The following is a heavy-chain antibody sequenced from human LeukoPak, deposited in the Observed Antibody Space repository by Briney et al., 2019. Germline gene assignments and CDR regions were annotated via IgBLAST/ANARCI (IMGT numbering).Heavy chain of an antibody. D-gene: IGHD2-8*01. CDR1: GGSVSSGSYY. Sequence: SETLSLTCTVSGGSVSSGSYYWSWIRQPPGKGLEWIGYIYYSGSTNYNPSLKSRVTISVDTSKNQFSLKLSSVTAADPAVYYWAGEMVYAIRGGGPLVYWGQGTLVTVSS. J-gene: IGHJ4*02. CDR2: IYYSGST. V-gene: IGHV4-61*01. CDR3: AGEMVYAIRGGGPLVY.